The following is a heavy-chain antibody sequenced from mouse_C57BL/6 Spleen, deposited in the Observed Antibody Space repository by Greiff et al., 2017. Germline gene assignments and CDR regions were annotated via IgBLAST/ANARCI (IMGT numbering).Heavy chain of an antibody. CDR2: INYDGSST. Sequence: VKLMESEGGLVQPGSSMKLSCTASGFTFSDYYMAWVRQVPEKGLEWVANINYDGSSTYYLDSLKSRFIISRDNAKNILYLQMSSLKSEDTATYYCARDGVTTGHWYFDVWGTGTTVTVSS. CDR1: GFTFSDYY. J-gene: IGHJ1*03. CDR3: ARDGVTTGHWYFDV. D-gene: IGHD2-2*01. V-gene: IGHV5-16*01.